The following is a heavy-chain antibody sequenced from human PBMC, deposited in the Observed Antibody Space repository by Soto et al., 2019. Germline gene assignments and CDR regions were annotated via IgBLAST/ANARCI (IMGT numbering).Heavy chain of an antibody. V-gene: IGHV3-23*01. D-gene: IGHD6-19*01. CDR2: IGANGAAT. Sequence: EVQVLESGGDLIQPGGSLRLSCAAFGFTFSNYPMVWVRQAPEKGLEWVSTIGANGAATHYADSVKGRFTISRDNSKNTMYLQMDSMRGEDTAVLYLAQKGFRSGEGGGFHFWRQGTLVTFTS. J-gene: IGHJ3*01. CDR1: GFTFSNYP. CDR3: AQKGFRSGEGGGFHF.